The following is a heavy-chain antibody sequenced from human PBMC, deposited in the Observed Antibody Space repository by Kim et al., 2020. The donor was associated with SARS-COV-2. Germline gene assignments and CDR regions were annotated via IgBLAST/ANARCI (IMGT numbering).Heavy chain of an antibody. CDR1: GYTFTSYY. CDR2: INPSGGST. Sequence: ASVKVSCKASGYTFTSYYMHWVRQAPGQGLEWMGIINPSGGSTSYAQKFQGRVTMTRDTSTSTVYMELSSLRSEDTAVYYCAGATVTVNYYYYYGMDVWGQGTTVTVSS. D-gene: IGHD4-17*01. J-gene: IGHJ6*02. V-gene: IGHV1-46*01. CDR3: AGATVTVNYYYYYGMDV.